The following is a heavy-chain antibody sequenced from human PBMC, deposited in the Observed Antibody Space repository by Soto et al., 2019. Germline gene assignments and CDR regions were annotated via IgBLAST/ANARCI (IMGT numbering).Heavy chain of an antibody. V-gene: IGHV3-13*01. CDR1: GFTFSGFD. Sequence: GGSLRLSCEASGFTFSGFDMHWVRQPTGKGLEWVSTIGTAGDTYYAVSVTGRFNISRDNAKNSLSLQMNSLRAGGTAVYLCAGGQEVGAHFFDSWGQGTKVTVSS. D-gene: IGHD2-15*01. CDR3: AGGQEVGAHFFDS. CDR2: IGTAGDT. J-gene: IGHJ4*02.